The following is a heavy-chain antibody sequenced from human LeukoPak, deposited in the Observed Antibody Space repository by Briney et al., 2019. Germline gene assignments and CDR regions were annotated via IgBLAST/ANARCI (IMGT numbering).Heavy chain of an antibody. D-gene: IGHD6-13*01. CDR1: GGSFSGYY. Sequence: SGTLSLTCAVYGGSFSGYYWSWIRQPPGKGLEWIGEINHSGSTNYNPSLKSRVTISVDTSKNQFSLKLSSVTAADTAVYYCARTTSTAAGTVYFQHWGQGTLVTVSS. V-gene: IGHV4-34*01. CDR2: INHSGST. J-gene: IGHJ1*01. CDR3: ARTTSTAAGTVYFQH.